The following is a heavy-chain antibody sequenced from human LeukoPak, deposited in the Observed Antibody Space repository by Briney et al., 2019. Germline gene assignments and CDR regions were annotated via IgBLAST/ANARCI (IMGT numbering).Heavy chain of an antibody. V-gene: IGHV3-23*01. J-gene: IGHJ4*02. Sequence: GGSLRLSCAASGFPFSNYAMSWVRQAPGKGLEWVSAISGSGVTTYYVDSVKGRFTISRDNSKSTLYLQMNSLRAEDTAVYYCARKDLPTIVGAADYWGQGTLVTVSS. D-gene: IGHD1-26*01. CDR3: ARKDLPTIVGAADY. CDR2: ISGSGVTT. CDR1: GFPFSNYA.